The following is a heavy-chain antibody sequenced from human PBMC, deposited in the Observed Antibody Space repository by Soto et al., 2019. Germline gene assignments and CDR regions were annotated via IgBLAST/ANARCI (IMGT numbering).Heavy chain of an antibody. D-gene: IGHD5-18*01. CDR2: ISSSSSTI. V-gene: IGHV3-48*02. CDR3: ARVVATASYYYYGMDV. Sequence: GGSLRLSCAASGFTFSSYSMNWVRQAPGKGLEWVSYISSSSSTIYYADSVKGRFTISRDNAKNSLYLQMNSLRDEDTAVYYCARVVATASYYYYGMDVWGQGTTVTVSS. J-gene: IGHJ6*02. CDR1: GFTFSSYS.